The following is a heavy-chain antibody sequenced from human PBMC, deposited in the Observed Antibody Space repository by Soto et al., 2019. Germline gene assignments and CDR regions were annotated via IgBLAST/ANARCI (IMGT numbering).Heavy chain of an antibody. D-gene: IGHD5-12*01. CDR3: ARGRRDGYKNGPKIFDY. J-gene: IGHJ4*02. CDR2: IYYSGST. Sequence: QVQLQESGPGLVKPSQTLSLTCTVSGGSISSGGYYWSWIRQHPGKGLEWIGYIYYSGSTYYNPSLKSRVTISVDTSKNQFSLKLSSVTAADTAVYYCARGRRDGYKNGPKIFDYWGQGTLVTVSS. CDR1: GGSISSGGYY. V-gene: IGHV4-31*03.